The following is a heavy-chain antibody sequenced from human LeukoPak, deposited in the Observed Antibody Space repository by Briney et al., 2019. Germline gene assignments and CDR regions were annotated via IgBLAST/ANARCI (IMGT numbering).Heavy chain of an antibody. D-gene: IGHD3-10*01. J-gene: IGHJ6*02. Sequence: SVKVSCKASGGTFTSYAISWVRQAPGQGLEWMGGIIPIFGTANYAQKFQGRVTITADESTSTAYMELSSLRSEDAAVYYCARGRFGDGMDVWGQGTTVTVSS. CDR1: GGTFTSYA. CDR2: IIPIFGTA. CDR3: ARGRFGDGMDV. V-gene: IGHV1-69*13.